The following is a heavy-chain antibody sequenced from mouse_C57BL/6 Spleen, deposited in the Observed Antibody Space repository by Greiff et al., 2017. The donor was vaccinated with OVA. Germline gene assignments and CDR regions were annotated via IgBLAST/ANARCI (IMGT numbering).Heavy chain of an antibody. CDR1: GYTFTDYY. CDR3: ARFDYGLQGFDY. V-gene: IGHV1-76*01. Sequence: QVQLQQSGAELVRPGASVKLSCKASGYTFTDYYINWVKQRPGQGLEWIARIYPGSGNTYYNEKFKGKATLTAEKSSSTAYMQLSSLTSEDSAVYFCARFDYGLQGFDYWGQGTTLTVSS. J-gene: IGHJ2*01. D-gene: IGHD1-1*02. CDR2: IYPGSGNT.